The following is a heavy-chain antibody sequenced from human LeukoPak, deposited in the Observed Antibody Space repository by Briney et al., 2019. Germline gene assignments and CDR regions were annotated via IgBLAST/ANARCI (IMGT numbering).Heavy chain of an antibody. CDR1: GYTFTGYY. V-gene: IGHV1-2*02. D-gene: IGHD6-19*01. CDR3: ARPPLYSSGCFDY. J-gene: IGHJ4*02. Sequence: ASVKVSCKASGYTFTGYYIHWVRQAPGQGLEWRGWINPNSGGTNYAQKFQGRVTMTRDTSISTAYMELSRLRSDDPAVYYCARPPLYSSGCFDYWGQGTLVTVSS. CDR2: INPNSGGT.